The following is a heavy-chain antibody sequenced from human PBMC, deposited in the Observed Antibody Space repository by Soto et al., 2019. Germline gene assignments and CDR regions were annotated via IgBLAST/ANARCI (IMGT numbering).Heavy chain of an antibody. D-gene: IGHD1-1*01. CDR3: ARGAGGSLQRTWFAP. CDR2: IYPGDSDT. V-gene: IGHV5-51*01. J-gene: IGHJ5*02. Sequence: GESLKISCKGSEYSFTSYWIGWVRQMPGKGLEWMGIIYPGDSDTRYSPSFQGQVTISADKSISTAYLQWSSLKASDTAMYYCARGAGGSLQRTWFAPWGQGTLVTVSS. CDR1: EYSFTSYW.